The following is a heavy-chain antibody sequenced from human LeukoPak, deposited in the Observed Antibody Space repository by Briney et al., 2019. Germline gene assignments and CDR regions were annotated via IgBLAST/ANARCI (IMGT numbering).Heavy chain of an antibody. J-gene: IGHJ3*02. CDR3: ARHVGAYYDILTGYYKLRAFDI. CDR2: IYYSGST. Sequence: SETLSLTCTVXGGSISSYYWSWIRQPPGKGLEWIGYIYYSGSTNYNPSLKSRVTISVDTSKNQFSLKLSPVTAADTAVYYCARHVGAYYDILTGYYKLRAFDIWGQGTMVTVSS. CDR1: GGSISSYY. V-gene: IGHV4-59*08. D-gene: IGHD3-9*01.